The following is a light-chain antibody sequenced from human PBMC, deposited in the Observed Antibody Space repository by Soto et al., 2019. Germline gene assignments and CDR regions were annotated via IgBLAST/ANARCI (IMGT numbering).Light chain of an antibody. CDR3: HKYNSAPLT. V-gene: IGKV1-27*01. J-gene: IGKJ4*01. CDR1: QAISNY. Sequence: DIQMTQSPSSLSASVGDRVTITRRASQAISNYLAWYQQKPGEVPKVLIYASSILQSGVPSRFSGSGSGTDFTLAISSLQPEDVATYYCHKYNSAPLTFGGGTKVEIK. CDR2: ASS.